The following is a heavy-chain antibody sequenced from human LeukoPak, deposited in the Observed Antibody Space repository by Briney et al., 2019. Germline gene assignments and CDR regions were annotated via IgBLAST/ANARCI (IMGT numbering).Heavy chain of an antibody. D-gene: IGHD5-12*01. V-gene: IGHV3-64D*06. J-gene: IGHJ4*02. CDR3: VPPPGWLRDFDY. Sequence: PGGSLRLSCAASGFTFSSYAMHWVRQAPGKGLEYVSAIRSSGGGTYYADSVKGRFTISRDNSRNTLYLQMSSLRAEDTAMYYCVPPPGWLRDFDYWGQGTLVTVSS. CDR1: GFTFSSYA. CDR2: IRSSGGGT.